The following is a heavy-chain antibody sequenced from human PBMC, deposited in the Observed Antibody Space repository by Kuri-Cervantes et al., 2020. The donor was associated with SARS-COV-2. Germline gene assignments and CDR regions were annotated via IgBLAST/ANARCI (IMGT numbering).Heavy chain of an antibody. CDR1: GFTFSSYW. CDR3: AKVGPGLYDSSGLSPDAFDI. Sequence: GESLKISCAASGFTFSSYWMSWVRQAPGKGLEWVSAISGSGGSTYYADSVKGRFTISRDNSKNTLYLQMNSLRAEDTAVYYCAKVGPGLYDSSGLSPDAFDIWGQGTMVTVSS. D-gene: IGHD3-22*01. J-gene: IGHJ3*02. V-gene: IGHV3-23*01. CDR2: ISGSGGST.